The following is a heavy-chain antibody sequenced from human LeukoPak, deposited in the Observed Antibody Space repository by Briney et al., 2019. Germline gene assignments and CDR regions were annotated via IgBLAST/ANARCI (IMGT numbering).Heavy chain of an antibody. CDR2: IYYSGNT. D-gene: IGHD1-1*01. J-gene: IGHJ4*02. Sequence: SETLSLTCTVSGGSISSYYWSWIRQPPGKGLEWSGYIYYSGNTNYNPSLKSRLTMSADRSRNQFSLKLNSVTAADTAVYYCARMNWNYFDYWGQGILVTVSS. V-gene: IGHV4-59*08. CDR1: GGSISSYY. CDR3: ARMNWNYFDY.